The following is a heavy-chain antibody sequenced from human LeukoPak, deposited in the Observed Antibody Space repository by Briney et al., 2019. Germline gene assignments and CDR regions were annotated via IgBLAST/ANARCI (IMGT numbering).Heavy chain of an antibody. CDR1: GFTFSSYA. CDR2: ISYDGSNK. J-gene: IGHJ4*02. V-gene: IGHV3-30-3*01. CDR3: ARDGAIVGATAEYYFDY. Sequence: PGGSLRLSCAASGFTFSSYAMHWVRQAPGKGLEWVAVISYDGSNKYYADSVKGRFTISRDNSKNTLYLQMNSLRAEDAAVYYCARDGAIVGATAEYYFDYWGQGTLVTVSS. D-gene: IGHD1-26*01.